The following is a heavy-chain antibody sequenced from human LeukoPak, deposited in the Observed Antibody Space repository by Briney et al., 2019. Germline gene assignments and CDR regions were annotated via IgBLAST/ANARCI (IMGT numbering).Heavy chain of an antibody. CDR2: IIPIFGTA. CDR3: ARDQGYCSGGSCYSFSTGVGAFDI. V-gene: IGHV1-69*05. J-gene: IGHJ3*02. D-gene: IGHD2-15*01. CDR1: GGTFSSYA. Sequence: SVKVSCKASGGTFSSYAISWVRQAPGQGLEWMGGIIPIFGTANYAQKFQSRVTITTDESTSTAYMELSSLRSEDTAVYYCARDQGYCSGGSCYSFSTGVGAFDIWGQGTMVTVSS.